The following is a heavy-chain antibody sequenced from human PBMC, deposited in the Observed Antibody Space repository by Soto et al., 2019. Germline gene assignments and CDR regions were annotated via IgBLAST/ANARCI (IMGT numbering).Heavy chain of an antibody. CDR1: GNNFSSYW. J-gene: IGHJ4*02. CDR3: ARGGVSTRTLDY. V-gene: IGHV5-51*01. D-gene: IGHD3-3*01. Sequence: GESLKISCRSSGNNFSSYWIAWVRQMPGKGLELMGIIYPSDSDTRYRPSFQGQVTISADKSISSAYLQWSSLRASDTAMYYCARGGVSTRTLDYWGQGTPVTVSS. CDR2: IYPSDSDT.